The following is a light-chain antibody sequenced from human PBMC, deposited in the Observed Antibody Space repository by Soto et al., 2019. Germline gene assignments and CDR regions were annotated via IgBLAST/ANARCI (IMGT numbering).Light chain of an antibody. CDR3: QQYNSYPVT. CDR2: KAS. CDR1: QSISYW. Sequence: DIQMTQSPSTLSASVGDRVTITCRASQSISYWLAWYQQKPGKAPKLLIYKASSLGGGVPSRFSGSGSGTEFTLTISTLQPDDFATYYRQQYNSYPVTFGGGTQVEIK. J-gene: IGKJ4*01. V-gene: IGKV1-5*03.